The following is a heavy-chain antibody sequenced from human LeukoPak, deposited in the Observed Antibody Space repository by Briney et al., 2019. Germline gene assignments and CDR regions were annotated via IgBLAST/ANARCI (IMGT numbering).Heavy chain of an antibody. CDR3: ARLYCSGGSCYSGLGSADY. Sequence: SETMSPTCTVSGASISSSINYWGWIRQPPGKGLEWIRRIYYSGSTYYNPSLKSRVTISVDTSQNQFSLKLSSVTAADTAMYYCARLYCSGGSCYSGLGSADYWGQGTLVTVAS. D-gene: IGHD2-15*01. CDR2: IYYSGST. CDR1: GASISSSINY. J-gene: IGHJ4*02. V-gene: IGHV4-39*01.